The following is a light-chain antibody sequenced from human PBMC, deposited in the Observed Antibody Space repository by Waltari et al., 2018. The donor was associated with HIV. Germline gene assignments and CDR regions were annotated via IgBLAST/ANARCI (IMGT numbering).Light chain of an antibody. CDR1: SSNVGADYD. Sequence: QSVLTQPHSVSGAPGQRGTISCTGNSSNVGADYDVNGFQKLPGVPPKLLIYGSNYRHSGVPERFSASRSDSSGSLTIAELQAADEADYHCQSYDKVLGSVVFGGGTTLTVL. V-gene: IGLV1-40*01. CDR3: QSYDKVLGSVV. CDR2: GSN. J-gene: IGLJ2*01.